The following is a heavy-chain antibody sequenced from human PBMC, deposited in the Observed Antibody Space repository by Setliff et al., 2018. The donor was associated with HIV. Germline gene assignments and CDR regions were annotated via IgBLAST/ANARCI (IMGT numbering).Heavy chain of an antibody. J-gene: IGHJ5*02. CDR2: IYYSGST. Sequence: SETLSLTCTVSGGSISSSSYYWGWIRQPPGKGLEWIGSIYYSGSTYYNPSLKSRVTLSVDTSKNQFFLRLSSVTAADTAVYYCARPQGGLGGGAWFDPWGQGILVTVSS. D-gene: IGHD3-10*01. CDR1: GGSISSSSYY. CDR3: ARPQGGLGGGAWFDP. V-gene: IGHV4-39*01.